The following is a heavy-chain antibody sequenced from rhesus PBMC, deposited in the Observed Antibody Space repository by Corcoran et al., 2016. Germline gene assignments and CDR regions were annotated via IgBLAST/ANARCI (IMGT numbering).Heavy chain of an antibody. CDR2: INTGGGST. CDR3: ARDPGFWTGQFDY. D-gene: IGHD3-3*01. CDR1: GFTFGSYY. V-gene: IGHV3-8*01. Sequence: EVQLVESGGGLVQPGGSLRLSCTGSGFTFGSYYMYWVRQAPGKGLEWVSAINTGGGSTWYTDSVKGRFPISKENAKNTLYLQMDSLRAEDTAVYYCARDPGFWTGQFDYWGQGVLVTVSS. J-gene: IGHJ4*01.